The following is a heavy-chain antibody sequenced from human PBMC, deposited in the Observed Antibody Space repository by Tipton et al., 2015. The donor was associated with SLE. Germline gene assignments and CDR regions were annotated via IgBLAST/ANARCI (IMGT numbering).Heavy chain of an antibody. J-gene: IGHJ6*02. Sequence: SLRLSCAASGFTFSNYAMTWVRQAPGKGLEWVGFIRSKAYRGTTDYAASVKGRFTISRDDSKSIAYLQMNSLKTEDTAVYYCTRVGHVVVVIAPFYYGMDVWGRGTTVTVSS. CDR2: IRSKAYRGTT. CDR3: TRVGHVVVVIAPFYYGMDV. V-gene: IGHV3-49*04. D-gene: IGHD2-21*01. CDR1: GFTFSNYA.